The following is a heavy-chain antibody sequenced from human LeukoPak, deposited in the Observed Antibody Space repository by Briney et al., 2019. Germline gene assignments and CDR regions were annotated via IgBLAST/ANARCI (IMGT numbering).Heavy chain of an antibody. CDR2: IISGGST. J-gene: IGHJ4*02. V-gene: IGHV3-53*01. Sequence: GGSLRLSCAASGFTVSSNYMSWVRQAPGKGLESVSVIISGGSTYYADSVKGGFTISRAISKNTLYLQMNSLRAEDTAVYYCARVRNWNDYFDYWGPGTLVTVSS. CDR3: ARVRNWNDYFDY. D-gene: IGHD1-20*01. CDR1: GFTVSSNY.